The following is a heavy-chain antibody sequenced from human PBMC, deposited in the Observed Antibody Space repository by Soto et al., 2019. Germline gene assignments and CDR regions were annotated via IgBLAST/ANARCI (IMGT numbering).Heavy chain of an antibody. D-gene: IGHD3-22*01. J-gene: IGHJ4*02. Sequence: GGSLRLSCAASGFTFINAWMSWVRQAPGRGLEWVGRIKSKTDGGTTDYAAPVKGRFTISRDDSKNTLYLQMNSLKTEDTAVYYCTTESRYYYDSSGYGRFDYWGQGTLVTVSS. CDR2: IKSKTDGGTT. CDR1: GFTFINAW. CDR3: TTESRYYYDSSGYGRFDY. V-gene: IGHV3-15*01.